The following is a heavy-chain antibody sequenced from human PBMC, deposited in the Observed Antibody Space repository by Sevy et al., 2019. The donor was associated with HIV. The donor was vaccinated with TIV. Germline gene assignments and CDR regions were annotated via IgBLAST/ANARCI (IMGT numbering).Heavy chain of an antibody. CDR3: AKDAYHSSGYYPYYYFYYMDV. V-gene: IGHV3-33*03. D-gene: IGHD3-22*01. CDR2: IWYDGSKK. CDR1: GFTFSTYG. J-gene: IGHJ6*03. Sequence: GGSLRLSCAASGFTFSTYGMHWVRQAPGKGLEWVAIIWYDGSKKYYADSVEGRFTISRDNSNNTLYLQMNSLRADDTGVYYCAKDAYHSSGYYPYYYFYYMDVWDKGTTVTVSS.